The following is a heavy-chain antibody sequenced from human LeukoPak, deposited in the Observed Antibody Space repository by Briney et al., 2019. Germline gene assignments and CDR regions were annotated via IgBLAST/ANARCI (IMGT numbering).Heavy chain of an antibody. CDR2: IYYSGST. CDR1: GGSISSSSYY. J-gene: IGHJ4*02. D-gene: IGHD5-12*01. V-gene: IGHV4-39*07. CDR3: ARGPPYSGYDY. Sequence: SETLSLTCTVSGGSISSSSYYWGWIRQPPGKGLEWIGSIYYSGSTYYNPSLKSRVTISVDTSKNQFSLKLSSVTAADTAVYYCARGPPYSGYDYWGQGTLVTVSS.